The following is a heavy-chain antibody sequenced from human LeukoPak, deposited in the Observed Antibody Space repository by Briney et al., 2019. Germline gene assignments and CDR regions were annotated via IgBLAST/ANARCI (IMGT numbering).Heavy chain of an antibody. V-gene: IGHV3-23*01. CDR3: ASEDGSGKGFDY. CDR2: TSSSDPGT. D-gene: IGHD6-19*01. Sequence: GGSLRLSCAASGFPLSSYAMSWVRQASGKGLEWVSATSSSDPGTYYADSVRGRFTISRDNSKNTLYLQLNSLRVEDAGVYYCASEDGSGKGFDYWGQGTLVTVSS. CDR1: GFPLSSYA. J-gene: IGHJ4*02.